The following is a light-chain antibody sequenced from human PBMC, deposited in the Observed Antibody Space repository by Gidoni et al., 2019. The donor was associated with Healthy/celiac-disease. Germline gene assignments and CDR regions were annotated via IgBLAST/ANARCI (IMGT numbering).Light chain of an antibody. V-gene: IGKV4-1*01. J-gene: IGKJ2*01. Sequence: DFVMTQSPDYLAGSLGERATINCKSSQSVLYSSNNKNYLACYQQKPGQPPKLLIYWASTRESGVPDRLSGSGSGTYFSLTISSLQAEDVAVYYCQQDYSTPYTFXXXTKLEIK. CDR3: QQDYSTPYT. CDR1: QSVLYSSNNKNY. CDR2: WAS.